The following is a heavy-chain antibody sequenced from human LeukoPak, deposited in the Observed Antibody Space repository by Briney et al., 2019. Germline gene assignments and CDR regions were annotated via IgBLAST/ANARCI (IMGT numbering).Heavy chain of an antibody. CDR1: DYSISSGYC. D-gene: IGHD1-26*01. Sequence: PSETLSLTCAVSDYSISSGYCWGWIRPPPGKGLEWIGSIYHSGSTYYNPSLKSRVTISVDTSKNQFSLKLTSVTAADTAVYYCARAERSYYPHYFDYWGQGTLVTVSS. J-gene: IGHJ4*02. V-gene: IGHV4-38-2*01. CDR3: ARAERSYYPHYFDY. CDR2: IYHSGST.